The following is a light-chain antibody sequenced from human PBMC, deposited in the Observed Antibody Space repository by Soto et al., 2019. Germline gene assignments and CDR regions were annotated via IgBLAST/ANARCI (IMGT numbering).Light chain of an antibody. Sequence: EFVLTQSPGTLSLSPGERATLSCRASQTVRNNYLAWYQQKPGQAPRLLIYGASIRATGIPARFIGSGSGTEFTLTISSLQSEDFAVYYCQQYYDWPPTFGQGTKVDIK. V-gene: IGKV3-15*01. CDR2: GAS. J-gene: IGKJ1*01. CDR3: QQYYDWPPT. CDR1: QTVRNN.